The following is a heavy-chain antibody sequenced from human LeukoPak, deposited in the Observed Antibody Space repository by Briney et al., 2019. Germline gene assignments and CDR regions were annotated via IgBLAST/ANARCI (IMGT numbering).Heavy chain of an antibody. CDR3: AKGSGSSCYSPCDY. J-gene: IGHJ4*02. Sequence: GGSLRLSCAASGFIFSTTWMNWVRQAPGKGLEWVSVICANDGNTYYADAVKGRFTISRDNSKDTLYLQMDSLRAEDTAVYYCAKGSGSSCYSPCDYWGQGTLVTVSS. V-gene: IGHV3-23*01. CDR2: ICANDGNT. CDR1: GFIFSTTW. D-gene: IGHD2-15*01.